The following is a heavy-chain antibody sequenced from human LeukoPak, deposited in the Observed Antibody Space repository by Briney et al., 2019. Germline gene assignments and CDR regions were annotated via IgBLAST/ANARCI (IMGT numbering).Heavy chain of an antibody. Sequence: PGESLKISCKGSGYSFTSYWIGWVRQMPGKGLEWMGIIYPGDSDTRYSPSFQGQVTISADKSISTAYLQWSSLKASDTAMYYCARSYYDSSGRFYFDYWGQGTLVSVSS. D-gene: IGHD3-22*01. CDR2: IYPGDSDT. CDR1: GYSFTSYW. J-gene: IGHJ4*02. V-gene: IGHV5-51*01. CDR3: ARSYYDSSGRFYFDY.